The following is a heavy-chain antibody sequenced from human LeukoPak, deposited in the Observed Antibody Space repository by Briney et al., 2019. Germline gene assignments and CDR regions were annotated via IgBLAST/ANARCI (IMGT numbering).Heavy chain of an antibody. D-gene: IGHD3-10*01. J-gene: IGHJ4*02. V-gene: IGHV3-30*03. CDR3: ARDLSPVVRASPMGY. CDR2: ITYDGYYK. CDR1: GFTFTSYG. Sequence: PGGSLRLSCAASGFTFTSYGMHWVRQAPGKGLEWVALITYDGYYKYYSDSVKGRFTISSDTSKNTMYLQVNSLRAEDTAVYYCARDLSPVVRASPMGYWGRGTLVTVSS.